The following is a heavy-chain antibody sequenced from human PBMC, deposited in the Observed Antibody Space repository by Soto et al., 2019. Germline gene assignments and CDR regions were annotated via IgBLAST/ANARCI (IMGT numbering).Heavy chain of an antibody. CDR3: ARDRWTADYDFWSGYYKASYYYYGMDV. CDR2: INSDGSST. V-gene: IGHV3-74*01. CDR1: GVTFSSYW. J-gene: IGHJ6*02. Sequence: QPGGSLKLSCAASGVTFSSYWMDGVRQAPGKGLVWVSRINSDGSSTSYADSVKGRFTISRDNAKNTLYLQMNSLRAEDTAVYYCARDRWTADYDFWSGYYKASYYYYGMDVWGQGTTVTVSS. D-gene: IGHD3-3*01.